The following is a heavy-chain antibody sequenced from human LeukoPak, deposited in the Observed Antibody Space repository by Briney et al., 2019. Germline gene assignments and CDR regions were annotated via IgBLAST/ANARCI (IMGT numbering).Heavy chain of an antibody. Sequence: GRSLRLSCAASGFTFSSYAMHWVRQAPGKGLEWVAVISYDGSNKYYADSVKGRFTISRDNSKNTLYLQMNSLRAEDTAVYYCASRAGGPFDYWGQGTLVTVSS. CDR3: ASRAGGPFDY. CDR2: ISYDGSNK. D-gene: IGHD2-8*02. J-gene: IGHJ4*02. V-gene: IGHV3-30-3*01. CDR1: GFTFSSYA.